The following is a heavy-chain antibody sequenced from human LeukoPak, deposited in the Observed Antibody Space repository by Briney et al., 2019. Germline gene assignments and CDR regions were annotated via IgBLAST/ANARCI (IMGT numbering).Heavy chain of an antibody. CDR2: IYTSGST. V-gene: IGHV4-61*02. Sequence: SQTLSLTCTVSGGSISSGSYYWSWIRQPAGKGLEWIGRIYTSGSTNYNPSLKSRVTISVDTSKNQFSLKLGSVTAADTAVYYCASVYYYDSSGYEGEPFDYWGQGTLVTVSS. D-gene: IGHD3-22*01. J-gene: IGHJ4*02. CDR3: ASVYYYDSSGYEGEPFDY. CDR1: GGSISSGSYY.